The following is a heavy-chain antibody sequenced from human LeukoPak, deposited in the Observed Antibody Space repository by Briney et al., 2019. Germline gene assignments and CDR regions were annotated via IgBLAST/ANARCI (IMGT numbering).Heavy chain of an antibody. J-gene: IGHJ4*02. CDR2: IIPILGIA. Sequence: GSSVKVSCKASGGTFSSYAISWVRQAPGQGLEWMGRIIPILGIANYAQKFQGRVTITADKSTSTAYMELSSLRSEDTAVYYCARDPTPLGYCSGGSCYSDKDYWGQGTLVTVSS. D-gene: IGHD2-15*01. CDR3: ARDPTPLGYCSGGSCYSDKDY. V-gene: IGHV1-69*04. CDR1: GGTFSSYA.